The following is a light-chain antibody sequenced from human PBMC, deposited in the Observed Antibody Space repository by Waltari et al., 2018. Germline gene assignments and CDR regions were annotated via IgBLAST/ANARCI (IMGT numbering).Light chain of an antibody. CDR2: WAS. CDR3: QQYYSTPWT. V-gene: IGKV4-1*01. Sequence: DIVMTQSPDSLAVSLGERATIHCNSSQSVLNSPNNKNYLAWYQQKPGQPPKLLIYWASTRESGVPDRFSGSGSGTDFTLTISSLQAEDVAVYYCQQYYSTPWTFGQGTKVEIK. J-gene: IGKJ1*01. CDR1: QSVLNSPNNKNY.